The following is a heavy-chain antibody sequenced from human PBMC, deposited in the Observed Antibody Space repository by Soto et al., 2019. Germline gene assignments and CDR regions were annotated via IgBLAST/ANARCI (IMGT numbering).Heavy chain of an antibody. Sequence: GGSLRLSCAASGFTFSSYWMSWVRQAPGRGLEWVANIKQDGSEKYYGDSVKGRFTISRDNAKNSLYLQMNSLRAEDTAVYYCARAPLGYSSGWYYFDYWGQGTLVTVSS. CDR3: ARAPLGYSSGWYYFDY. CDR1: GFTFSSYW. D-gene: IGHD6-19*01. J-gene: IGHJ4*02. V-gene: IGHV3-7*03. CDR2: IKQDGSEK.